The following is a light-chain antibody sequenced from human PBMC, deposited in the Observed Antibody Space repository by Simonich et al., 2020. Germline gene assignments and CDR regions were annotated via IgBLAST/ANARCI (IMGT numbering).Light chain of an antibody. CDR1: QSVLYSSNNKSY. Sequence: DIVMTQSPDSRAVSLGERATINCKSSQSVLYSSNNKSYLAWYQQKPGQPPKLLIYWASTRESGVPDRFSGSGSGTDFTLTISSLQAEDVAVYYCQQYYSTPTFGQGTKLEIK. J-gene: IGKJ2*01. CDR3: QQYYSTPT. V-gene: IGKV4-1*01. CDR2: WAS.